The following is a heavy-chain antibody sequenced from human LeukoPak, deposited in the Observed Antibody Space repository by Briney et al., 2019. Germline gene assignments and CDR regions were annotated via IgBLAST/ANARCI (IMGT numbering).Heavy chain of an antibody. V-gene: IGHV3-21*01. Sequence: PGGSLRLSCAASGFTFSSYSMNWVRQAPGKGLEWVSSISSSSSCIYYADSVKGRFTISRDNAKNSLYLQMNSLRAEDTAVYYCARTTYYDSTFWYWGQGTLVTVSS. J-gene: IGHJ4*02. CDR3: ARTTYYDSTFWY. D-gene: IGHD3-22*01. CDR1: GFTFSSYS. CDR2: ISSSSSCI.